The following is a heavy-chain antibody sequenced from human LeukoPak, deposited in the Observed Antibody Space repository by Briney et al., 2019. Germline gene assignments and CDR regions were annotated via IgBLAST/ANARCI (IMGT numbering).Heavy chain of an antibody. Sequence: PSETLSLTCTVSGGSISSYYWSWIRQPPGKGVEWIGYIYYSGSTNYNPSLKSRVTISVDTSKNQFSLKLSSVTAADTAVYYCARQEPNSFDPWGQGTLVTVSS. CDR3: ARQEPNSFDP. J-gene: IGHJ5*02. CDR2: IYYSGST. V-gene: IGHV4-59*08. CDR1: GGSISSYY. D-gene: IGHD1-26*01.